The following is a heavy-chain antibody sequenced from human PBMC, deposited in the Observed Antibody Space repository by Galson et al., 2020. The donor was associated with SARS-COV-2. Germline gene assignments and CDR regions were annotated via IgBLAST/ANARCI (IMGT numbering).Heavy chain of an antibody. Sequence: ASVKVSCKVSGYTLTELSMHWVRQAPGKGLEWMGGFDPEDGETIYAQKFQGRVTMTKDTSTDTAYMELSSLRSEDTAVYYCATMPAASYYYYYGMDVWGQGTTVAVAS. V-gene: IGHV1-24*01. D-gene: IGHD2-2*01. CDR2: FDPEDGET. CDR1: GYTLTELS. J-gene: IGHJ6*02. CDR3: ATMPAASYYYYYGMDV.